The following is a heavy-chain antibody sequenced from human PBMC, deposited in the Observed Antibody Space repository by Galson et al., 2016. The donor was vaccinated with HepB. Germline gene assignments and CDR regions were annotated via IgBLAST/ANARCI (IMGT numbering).Heavy chain of an antibody. Sequence: TLSLTCTVSGASISSGGDYWNWIRQHPGKGLEWIGYVSDSGNTFYHPSLKSRVTISVDTSKNQFSLRPTSVTAADTAVYYCARGRDIQMYYYHALDVWGQGTSVAVSS. J-gene: IGHJ6*02. CDR1: GASISSGGDY. V-gene: IGHV4-31*03. CDR3: ARGRDIQMYYYHALDV. D-gene: IGHD5-12*01. CDR2: VSDSGNT.